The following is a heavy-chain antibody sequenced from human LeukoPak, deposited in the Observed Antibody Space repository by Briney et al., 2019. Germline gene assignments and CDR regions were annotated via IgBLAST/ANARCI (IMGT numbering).Heavy chain of an antibody. CDR3: ARSSTSRKNYYYYGMDV. J-gene: IGHJ6*02. V-gene: IGHV4-30-2*01. CDR2: IYHSGST. CDR1: GGSISSGGYS. Sequence: SETLSLTCAVSGGSISSGGYSWSWIRQPPGKGLEWIGYIYHSGSTYYNPSLKSRVTISVDRSKNQFSLKLSSVTAADTAVYYCARSSTSRKNYYYYGMDVRGQGTTVTVPS. D-gene: IGHD2-2*01.